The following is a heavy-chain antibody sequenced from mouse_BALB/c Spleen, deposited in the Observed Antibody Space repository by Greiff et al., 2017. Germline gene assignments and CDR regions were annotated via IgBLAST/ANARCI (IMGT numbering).Heavy chain of an antibody. CDR1: GFSLTGYG. CDR2: IWGDGST. V-gene: IGHV2-6-7*01. J-gene: IGHJ3*01. D-gene: IGHD2-14*01. CDR3: ARDGDYRYDGRHWFAY. Sequence: VQLQQSGPGLVAPSQSLSITCTVSGFSLTGYGVNWVRQPPGKGLEWLGMIWGDGSTDYNSALKSRLSISKDNSKSQVFLKMNSLQTDDTARYYCARDGDYRYDGRHWFAYWGQGTLVTVSA.